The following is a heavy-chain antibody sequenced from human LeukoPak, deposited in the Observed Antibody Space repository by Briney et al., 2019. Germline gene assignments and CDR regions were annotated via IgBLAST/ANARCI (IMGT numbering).Heavy chain of an antibody. CDR1: GYTFTGYY. J-gene: IGHJ4*02. Sequence: GASVKVSCKASGYTFTGYYMHWVRQAPGQGLEWMGWINPNSGGTNYAQKFQGRVTMTRDTSISTAYMELSRLRSDDTAVYYCARGYCSGGSCYLAAYYFDYWGQGTLVTVSS. CDR2: INPNSGGT. V-gene: IGHV1-2*02. D-gene: IGHD2-15*01. CDR3: ARGYCSGGSCYLAAYYFDY.